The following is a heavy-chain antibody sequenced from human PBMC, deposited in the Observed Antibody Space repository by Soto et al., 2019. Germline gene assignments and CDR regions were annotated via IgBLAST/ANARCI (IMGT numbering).Heavy chain of an antibody. J-gene: IGHJ4*02. Sequence: EVQLLQSGGGLAQPGGSLTLSCAASGFSFSDYSMNWVPRAPGKGREWVSAFSAGGDYRHYADSVKGRFTISRDNSKNTLFLQMNSLRAEDTARYYCAREARYDRGVYHYEGIDYWGQGTLVTVSS. CDR1: GFSFSDYS. V-gene: IGHV3-23*01. CDR2: FSAGGDYR. CDR3: AREARYDRGVYHYEGIDY. D-gene: IGHD3-22*01.